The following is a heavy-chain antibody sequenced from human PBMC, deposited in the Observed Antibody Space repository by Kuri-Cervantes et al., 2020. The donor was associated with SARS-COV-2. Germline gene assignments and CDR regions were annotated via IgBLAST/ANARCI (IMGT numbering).Heavy chain of an antibody. CDR1: GFTFSSYA. V-gene: IGHV3-23*01. D-gene: IGHD2-2*01. J-gene: IGHJ6*02. CDR2: ISGSGGSI. CDR3: AKVLVPAAPTKHGYYYGMDV. Sequence: GESLKIPCAASGFTFSSYAMSWVRQAPGKGLEWVSAISGSGGSIYYADSVKGRFTIARDNSKNTLYLQMNSLRAEDTAVYYCAKVLVPAAPTKHGYYYGMDVWGQGTTVTVSS.